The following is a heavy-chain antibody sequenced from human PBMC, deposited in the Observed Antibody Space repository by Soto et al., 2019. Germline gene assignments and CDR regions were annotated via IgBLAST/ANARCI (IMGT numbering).Heavy chain of an antibody. CDR1: GYSFISYW. CDR3: ASHDYGDYGSDY. CDR2: IDPSDSYT. V-gene: IGHV5-10-1*01. D-gene: IGHD4-17*01. Sequence: PGESLKISCKGSGYSFISYWISWVRQMPGKGLEWMGRIDPSDSYTNYSPSFQGHVTISADKSISTAYLQWSSLKASDTAMYYCASHDYGDYGSDYWGQGTLVTVSS. J-gene: IGHJ4*02.